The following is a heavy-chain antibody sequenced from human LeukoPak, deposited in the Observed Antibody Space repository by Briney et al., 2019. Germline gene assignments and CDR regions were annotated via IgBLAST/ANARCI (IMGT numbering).Heavy chain of an antibody. CDR3: ARGDCSSTSCYPNSFDP. J-gene: IGHJ5*02. V-gene: IGHV4-4*07. D-gene: IGHD2-2*01. Sequence: SETLSLTCTVSGGSISSYYWSWIRQPAGKGLEWIGRIYTSGSTNYNPSLKSRVTISVDTSKNQFSLNLSSVTAADTAVYYCARGDCSSTSCYPNSFDPWGQGILVTVSS. CDR2: IYTSGST. CDR1: GGSISSYY.